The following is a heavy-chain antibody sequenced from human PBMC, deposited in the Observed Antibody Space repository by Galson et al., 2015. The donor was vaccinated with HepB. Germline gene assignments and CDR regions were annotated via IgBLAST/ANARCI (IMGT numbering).Heavy chain of an antibody. V-gene: IGHV1-18*01. D-gene: IGHD4-17*01. J-gene: IGHJ6*03. CDR3: ARLRGDYSYYYYMDV. CDR1: GYTFTSYG. CDR2: ISAYNGNT. Sequence: SVKVSCKASGYTFTSYGISWVRQAPGQGLEWMGWISAYNGNTNYAQKLQGRVTMTTDTSTSTAYMELRSLRSDDTAVYYCARLRGDYSYYYYMDVWGKGTTVTVSS.